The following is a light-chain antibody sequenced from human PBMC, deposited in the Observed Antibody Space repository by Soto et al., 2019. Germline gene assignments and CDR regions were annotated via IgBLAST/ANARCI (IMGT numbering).Light chain of an antibody. Sequence: AIQMTQSPSSLSASVGDRVTVTCRASQDIRSDVGRYQQKPGQAPKVLMYAASRLHSGVPSRFSGSGSGTDFVLTISSLQLEDVATYYCLQNNNYPLTFGGGTKVEIK. CDR1: QDIRSD. CDR3: LQNNNYPLT. J-gene: IGKJ4*01. CDR2: AAS. V-gene: IGKV1-6*01.